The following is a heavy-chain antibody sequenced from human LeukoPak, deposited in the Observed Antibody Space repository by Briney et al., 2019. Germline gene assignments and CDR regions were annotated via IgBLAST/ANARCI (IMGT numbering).Heavy chain of an antibody. CDR1: GFIFSSYN. V-gene: IGHV3-21*01. CDR2: ISSSSSYI. CDR3: ARDISDIVVVVAASGDAFDI. J-gene: IGHJ3*02. Sequence: PGGSLRLSCAASGFIFSSYNMNWVRQAPGKGLEWVSSISSSSSYIYYADSVKGRFTISRDNAKNSLYLQMNSLRAEDTAVYYCARDISDIVVVVAASGDAFDIWGQGTMVTVSS. D-gene: IGHD2-15*01.